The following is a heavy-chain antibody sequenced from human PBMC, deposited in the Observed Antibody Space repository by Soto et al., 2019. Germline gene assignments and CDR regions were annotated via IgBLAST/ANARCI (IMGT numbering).Heavy chain of an antibody. CDR3: ARPSVVVPADAFDI. D-gene: IGHD2-2*01. CDR1: GFTFSSYS. Sequence: GGSLRLSCAASGFTFSSYSMNWVRQAPGKGLEWVSYISSSSSTIYYADSVKGRFTISRDNAKNSLYLQMNSLRAEDTAVYYCARPSVVVPADAFDIWGQGTMVTVSS. V-gene: IGHV3-48*01. J-gene: IGHJ3*02. CDR2: ISSSSSTI.